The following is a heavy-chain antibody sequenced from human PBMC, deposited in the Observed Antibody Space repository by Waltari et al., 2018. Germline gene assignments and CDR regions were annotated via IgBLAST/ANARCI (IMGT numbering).Heavy chain of an antibody. V-gene: IGHV3-48*01. Sequence: EVQLVESGGGLVQPGGSLRLSCAASGFTFSSYSMNWVRQAPGTGLEWVSYISSSRSTISYADAVKGRLTISRDNAKNSLYLQMNSLRAEDTAVYYCARPRGYCSSTSCPLPVDIWGQGTMVTVSS. CDR3: ARPRGYCSSTSCPLPVDI. CDR1: GFTFSSYS. J-gene: IGHJ3*02. D-gene: IGHD2-2*01. CDR2: ISSSRSTI.